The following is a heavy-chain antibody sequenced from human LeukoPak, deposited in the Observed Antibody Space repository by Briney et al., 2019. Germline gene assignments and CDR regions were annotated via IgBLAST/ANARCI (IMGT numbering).Heavy chain of an antibody. CDR3: ARVLYGSRVNVIDS. Sequence: GVSLRLSCAASGFTFSNYWINWVRQAPGKGLEWVANMNEYGSEKYYVDSVRGRFTISRDNAENSLFLHMNSLRVEDTAVYRCARVLYGSRVNVIDSWGPGTLVTVSS. CDR1: GFTFSNYW. D-gene: IGHD2-2*01. V-gene: IGHV3-7*01. J-gene: IGHJ4*02. CDR2: MNEYGSEK.